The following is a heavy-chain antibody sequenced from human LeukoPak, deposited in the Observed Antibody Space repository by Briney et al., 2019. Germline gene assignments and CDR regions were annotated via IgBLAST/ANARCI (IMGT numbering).Heavy chain of an antibody. CDR1: GGSFSGYY. V-gene: IGHV4-34*01. Sequence: SETLSLTCAVYGGSFSGYYWSWIRQPPGKGLEWIGEINHSGSTNYNPSLKSRVTISVDKSKNQFSLKLSSVTAADTAVYYCARAVAGTYTPFDYWGQGTLVTVSS. CDR2: INHSGST. CDR3: ARAVAGTYTPFDY. J-gene: IGHJ4*02. D-gene: IGHD6-19*01.